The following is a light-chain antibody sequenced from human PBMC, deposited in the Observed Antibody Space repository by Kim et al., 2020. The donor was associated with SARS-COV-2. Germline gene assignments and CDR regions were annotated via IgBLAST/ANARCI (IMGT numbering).Light chain of an antibody. CDR1: NSNIGTNA. V-gene: IGLV1-44*01. J-gene: IGLJ3*02. CDR3: GTWDDSLDGWV. Sequence: QRGEISCSGRNSNIGTNAVNWYQVLPGTAPKLLIYDNDKRPSGVPDRISGSKSGPSASLALSGLLFEDEADYYCGTWDDSLDGWVFGGGTQLTVL. CDR2: DND.